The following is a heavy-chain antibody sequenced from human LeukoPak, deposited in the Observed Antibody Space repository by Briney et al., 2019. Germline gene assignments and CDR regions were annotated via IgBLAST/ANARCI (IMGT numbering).Heavy chain of an antibody. CDR1: GGSISGYN. D-gene: IGHD4-23*01. Sequence: SETLSLTCTVSGGSISGYNWGWIRQPPGEGLEWSGYIYTSGSTNYNPSLKSRVTISVDTSHNQVSLKFRSVTAADAAVYYCARRFGNSVYDWFDPWGQGTLVIVSP. CDR3: ARRFGNSVYDWFDP. V-gene: IGHV4-4*09. CDR2: IYTSGST. J-gene: IGHJ5*02.